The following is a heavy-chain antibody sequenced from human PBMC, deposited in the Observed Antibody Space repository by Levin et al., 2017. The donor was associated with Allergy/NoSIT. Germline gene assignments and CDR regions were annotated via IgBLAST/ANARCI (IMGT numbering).Heavy chain of an antibody. CDR3: ARATYYYGSGSYFFDY. Sequence: PSETLSLTCTVSGGSISSYYWSWIRQPPGKGLEWIGYIYYSGSTNYNPSLKSRVTISVDTSKNQFSLKLSSVTAADTAVYYCARATYYYGSGSYFFDYWGQGTLVTVSS. CDR2: IYYSGST. D-gene: IGHD3-10*01. J-gene: IGHJ4*02. V-gene: IGHV4-59*01. CDR1: GGSISSYY.